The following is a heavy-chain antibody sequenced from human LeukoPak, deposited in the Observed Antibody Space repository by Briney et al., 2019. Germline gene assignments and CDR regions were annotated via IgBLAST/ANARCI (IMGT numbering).Heavy chain of an antibody. Sequence: GGSLRLSCAASGFTFSSYSMNWVRQAPGKGLEWVSSISSSSSYIYYADSVKGRFTISRDNAKNSLYLQMNSLRAEDTAVYYCARGGDIVVVPAALDVWGQGTTVTVSS. CDR1: GFTFSSYS. D-gene: IGHD2-2*01. V-gene: IGHV3-21*01. CDR2: ISSSSSYI. CDR3: ARGGDIVVVPAALDV. J-gene: IGHJ6*02.